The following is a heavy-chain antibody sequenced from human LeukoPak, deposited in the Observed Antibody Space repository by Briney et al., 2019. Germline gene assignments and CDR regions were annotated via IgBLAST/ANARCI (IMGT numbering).Heavy chain of an antibody. CDR3: AGVGFFGNWFDP. CDR1: GNTFTNSN. V-gene: IGHV1-46*01. CDR2: INTGAGGT. J-gene: IGHJ5*02. D-gene: IGHD3-3*01. Sequence: ASVKVSCKASGNTFTNSNIHWVRQAPGKGLEWMGIINTGAGGTNYAQKFQGRVTMSRDTSTSTVYLELSSLRSEDTAVYYCAGVGFFGNWFDPWGQGTLVIVSS.